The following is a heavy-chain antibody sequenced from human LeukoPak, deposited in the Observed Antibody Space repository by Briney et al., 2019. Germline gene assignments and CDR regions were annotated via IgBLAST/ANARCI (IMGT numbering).Heavy chain of an antibody. CDR3: ARSGYSYGYNFDY. D-gene: IGHD5-18*01. J-gene: IGHJ4*02. CDR2: INHSGST. Sequence: SETLSLTCAVYGGSFSGSYWSWIRQPPGKGLEWIGEINHSGSTNYNPSLKSRVTISAHTSNNQLSLKLSSVTAADTAVYYCARSGYSYGYNFDYWGQGTLVTVSS. V-gene: IGHV4-34*01. CDR1: GGSFSGSY.